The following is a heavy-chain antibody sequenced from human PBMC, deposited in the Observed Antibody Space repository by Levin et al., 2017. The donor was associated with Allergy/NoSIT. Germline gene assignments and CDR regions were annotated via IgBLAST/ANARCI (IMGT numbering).Heavy chain of an antibody. CDR2: IYYSGRT. Sequence: SSETLSLTCTVSGDSISSSSYYWGWIRQPPGTGLEWIGNIYYSGRTYYNPSLKSRVTISVDTSKNQFSLKLSSVTAADTAVYYCARTYDDILTGFFRRYFDLWGRGTLVTVSS. CDR1: GDSISSSSYY. D-gene: IGHD3-9*01. V-gene: IGHV4-39*01. J-gene: IGHJ2*01. CDR3: ARTYDDILTGFFRRYFDL.